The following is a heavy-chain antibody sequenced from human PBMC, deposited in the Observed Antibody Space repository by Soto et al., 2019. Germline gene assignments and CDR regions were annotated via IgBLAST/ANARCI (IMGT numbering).Heavy chain of an antibody. CDR1: GYTFTGYY. J-gene: IGHJ4*02. CDR3: ARDSSGWTGPNYFDY. D-gene: IGHD6-19*01. CDR2: INPNSGGT. Sequence: ASVKVSCKASGYTFTGYYMHWVRQAPGQGLGWMGWINPNSGGTNYAQKFQGWVTMTRDTSISTAYMELSRLRSDDTAVYYCARDSSGWTGPNYFDYWGQGTLVTVSS. V-gene: IGHV1-2*04.